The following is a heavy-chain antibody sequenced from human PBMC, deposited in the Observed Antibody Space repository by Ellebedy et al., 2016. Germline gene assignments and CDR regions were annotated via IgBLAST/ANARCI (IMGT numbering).Heavy chain of an antibody. CDR1: GYNFPGYW. Sequence: GESLKISXQASGYNFPGYWVAWVRQMPGKGLEWMGMVYPGDSDIRYSPSFRGQVSISADKSISTAYVQWNTLKASDTGIYYCARRKFEKLDAYDVWGQGTMVTVSS. CDR2: VYPGDSDI. V-gene: IGHV5-51*01. CDR3: ARRKFEKLDAYDV. J-gene: IGHJ3*01. D-gene: IGHD3-10*01.